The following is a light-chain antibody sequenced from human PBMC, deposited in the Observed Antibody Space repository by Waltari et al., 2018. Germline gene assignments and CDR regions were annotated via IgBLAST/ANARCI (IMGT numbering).Light chain of an antibody. CDR2: GAS. V-gene: IGKV3-15*01. CDR3: QQYHNWPPYT. CDR1: QSVRDN. J-gene: IGKJ2*01. Sequence: EIVMTQSPGTLSVSPGERVTLSCRASQSVRDNLAWYQQKPGQAPRLLIYGASSRATGIPARFSGSGSETEFTLTISSLQSEDFAVYYCQQYHNWPPYTFGQGTKVEIK.